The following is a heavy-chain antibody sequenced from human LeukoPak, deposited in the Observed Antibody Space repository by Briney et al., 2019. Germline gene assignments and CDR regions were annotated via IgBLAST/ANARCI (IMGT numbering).Heavy chain of an antibody. CDR2: IYGGDTT. V-gene: IGHV3-53*01. Sequence: PGGSLRLSCAASGFTFSSYNMNWVRQAPGKGLEWVSVIYGGDTTYYADSVKGRFTISRDISKNTLFLQMNSLRAEDTAVYYCARGHRDSGSYTRGYFDYWGQGTLVTVSS. CDR1: GFTFSSYN. D-gene: IGHD1-26*01. J-gene: IGHJ4*02. CDR3: ARGHRDSGSYTRGYFDY.